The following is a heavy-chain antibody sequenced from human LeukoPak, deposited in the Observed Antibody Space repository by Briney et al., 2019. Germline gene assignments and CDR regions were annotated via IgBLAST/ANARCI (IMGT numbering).Heavy chain of an antibody. D-gene: IGHD6-19*01. CDR2: ISYDGSNK. J-gene: IGHJ4*02. CDR3: ARDRSSGWYMRGLDY. CDR1: GFTFSSYG. V-gene: IGHV3-30-3*01. Sequence: GGSLRLSCAASGFTFSSYGMHWVRQAPGKGLEWVAVISYDGSNKYYADSVKGRFTISRDNSKNTLYLQMNSLRAEDTAVYYCARDRSSGWYMRGLDYWGQGPLVTVSS.